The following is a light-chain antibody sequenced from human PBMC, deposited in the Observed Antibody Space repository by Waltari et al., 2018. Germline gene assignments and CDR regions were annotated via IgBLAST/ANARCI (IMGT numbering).Light chain of an antibody. J-gene: IGKJ4*01. CDR2: GAS. Sequence: EIAMTQFPATLSLSPGERATLSCRASQTVSSSLAWYQQKPGQAPRLLIYGASRRATGIPDRFSGSGSGTEFTLTISSLEPEDVAVYYCQQNSNWPLTFGGGTKVEIK. V-gene: IGKV3D-15*01. CDR3: QQNSNWPLT. CDR1: QTVSSS.